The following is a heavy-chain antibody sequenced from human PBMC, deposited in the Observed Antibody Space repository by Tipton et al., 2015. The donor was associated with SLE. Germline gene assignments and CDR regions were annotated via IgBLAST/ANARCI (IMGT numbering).Heavy chain of an antibody. CDR2: IYYSGST. Sequence: TLSLTCTVSGGSISSGDYYWSWIRQPPGKGLEWIGYIYYSGSTYYNPSLKSRVTISVDTSNNQFSLKLSSVTAADTAVYYCAREENQWGRLGYWGQGTLVTVSS. V-gene: IGHV4-30-4*01. J-gene: IGHJ4*02. D-gene: IGHD1-26*01. CDR1: GGSISSGDYY. CDR3: AREENQWGRLGY.